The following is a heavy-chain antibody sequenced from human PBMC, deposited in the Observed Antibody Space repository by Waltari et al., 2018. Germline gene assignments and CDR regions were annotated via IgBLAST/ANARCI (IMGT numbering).Heavy chain of an antibody. D-gene: IGHD4-4*01. J-gene: IGHJ4*02. V-gene: IGHV3-23*01. CDR1: GFTFSSYV. CDR3: AKDRTGPYSITALDS. Sequence: ELQLLESGGGLIQPGGSLRLSCAASGFTFSSYVMSWVRQDPGKGLEWVSAISGSGGTTYYADSVKGRFTISRDNSKNTVYLQMNSLRAEDTAVYYCAKDRTGPYSITALDSWGQGTLVTVSS. CDR2: ISGSGGTT.